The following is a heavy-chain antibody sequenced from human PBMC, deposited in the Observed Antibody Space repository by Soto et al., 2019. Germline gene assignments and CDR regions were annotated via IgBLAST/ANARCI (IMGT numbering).Heavy chain of an antibody. D-gene: IGHD6-13*01. Sequence: SVKVSCKASGSTFSSYAISWVRQAPGQGLEWMGGIIPIFGTANYAQKFQGRVTITADESTSTAYMELSSLRSEDTAVYYCAERIAAASTGYYYGMDVWGQGTTVTVSS. CDR2: IIPIFGTA. V-gene: IGHV1-69*13. CDR3: AERIAAASTGYYYGMDV. J-gene: IGHJ6*02. CDR1: GSTFSSYA.